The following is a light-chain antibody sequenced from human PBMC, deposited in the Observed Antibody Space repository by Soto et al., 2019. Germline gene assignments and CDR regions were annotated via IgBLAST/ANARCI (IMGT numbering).Light chain of an antibody. CDR2: GAS. J-gene: IGKJ4*01. V-gene: IGKV3-15*01. Sequence: EIVLTQSPATLSVSPGERATLSCRASQSVSSNLAWYQQKPGQAPRLLNYGASTRAPGIPARFSGSGSGTEFTLTISSLQSEDFAVYYCQHYNNLPLTFGGGAKVEIK. CDR1: QSVSSN. CDR3: QHYNNLPLT.